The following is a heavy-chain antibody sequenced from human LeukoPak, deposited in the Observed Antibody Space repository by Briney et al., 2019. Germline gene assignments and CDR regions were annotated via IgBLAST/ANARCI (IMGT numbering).Heavy chain of an antibody. V-gene: IGHV3-23*01. D-gene: IGHD1-26*01. Sequence: GGSLRLSRAASGFTFSSYAMSWVRQAPGKGLEWVSAISGSGGSTYYADSVKGRFTISRDNSKNTLYLQMNSLRAEDTAVYYCAKDSGSYGYYFDYWGQGTLVTVSS. CDR1: GFTFSSYA. CDR2: ISGSGGST. CDR3: AKDSGSYGYYFDY. J-gene: IGHJ4*02.